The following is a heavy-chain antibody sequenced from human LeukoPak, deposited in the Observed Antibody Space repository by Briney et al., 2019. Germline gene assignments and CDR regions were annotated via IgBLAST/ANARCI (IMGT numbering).Heavy chain of an antibody. Sequence: SETLSLTCTVSGGSISSRSYYWGWIRQPPGKGLEWIGSIYYSGSTYYNPSLKSRVTISVDTSKNQFSLKLSSVTAADAAVYYCARLYTSSSRGDYWDQGTLVTVSS. J-gene: IGHJ4*02. CDR3: ARLYTSSSRGDY. CDR1: GGSISSRSYY. D-gene: IGHD6-6*01. V-gene: IGHV4-39*01. CDR2: IYYSGST.